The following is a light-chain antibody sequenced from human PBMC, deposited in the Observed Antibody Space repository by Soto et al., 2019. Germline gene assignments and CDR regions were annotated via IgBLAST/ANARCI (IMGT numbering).Light chain of an antibody. Sequence: EIVLTQSPGTQSLSPGERATLSCRASQSVSSSYLAWYQQKPDQAPRLLIYGASSRATGIPDRFSGSGSGTDFTLTISRLEPEDFAVYYCQQYGSSPRTFGQGTKVEIK. J-gene: IGKJ1*01. V-gene: IGKV3-20*01. CDR1: QSVSSSY. CDR3: QQYGSSPRT. CDR2: GAS.